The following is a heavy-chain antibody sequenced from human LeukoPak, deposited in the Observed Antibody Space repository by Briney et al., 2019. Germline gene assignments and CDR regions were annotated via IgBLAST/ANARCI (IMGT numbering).Heavy chain of an antibody. V-gene: IGHV3-23*01. D-gene: IGHD2-15*01. CDR1: GFTFISYA. CDR2: ISGDGST. J-gene: IGHJ5*02. CDR3: AKYCSGGNCYSGLS. Sequence: PGGSLRLSCAASGFTFISYAMSWVRPAPGKGVEWVSTISGDGSTYYTGSVKGRFTISSDNSKNTLFLQMNSLRAEDTAVYYCAKYCSGGNCYSGLSWGQGTLVTVSS.